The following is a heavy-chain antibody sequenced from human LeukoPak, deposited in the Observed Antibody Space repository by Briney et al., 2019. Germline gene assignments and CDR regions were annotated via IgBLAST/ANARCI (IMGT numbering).Heavy chain of an antibody. Sequence: GGSLRLSCTTSGFTFNFRAMTWVRQAPGKGLEWVATITHTGTRTYHADSVKGRFTISRDNSRGTLFLQMSSLRADDTAVYYCASSRRGYDTGWNYFDYWGQGTLVTVSS. CDR1: GFTFNFRA. V-gene: IGHV3-23*01. J-gene: IGHJ4*02. D-gene: IGHD6-19*01. CDR3: ASSRRGYDTGWNYFDY. CDR2: ITHTGTRT.